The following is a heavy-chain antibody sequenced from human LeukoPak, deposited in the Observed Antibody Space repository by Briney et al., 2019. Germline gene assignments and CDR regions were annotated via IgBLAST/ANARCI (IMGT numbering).Heavy chain of an antibody. D-gene: IGHD6-13*01. J-gene: IGHJ5*02. CDR3: ARGYSSSWYFNWFDP. Sequence: MTSETLSLTCTVSGGSISSGSYYWSWIRQPAGKELEWIGRIYTTGSTNYSPSLKSRVTISADTSKNQFSLKLSSVTAADTAVYYCARGYSSSWYFNWFDPWGQGTLVTVSS. CDR1: GGSISSGSYY. V-gene: IGHV4-61*02. CDR2: IYTTGST.